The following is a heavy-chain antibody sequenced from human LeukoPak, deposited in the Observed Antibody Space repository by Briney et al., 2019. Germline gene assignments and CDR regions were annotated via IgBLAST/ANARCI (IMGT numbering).Heavy chain of an antibody. CDR1: GGTFSSYA. Sequence: SVMVSCKASGGTFSSYAISWVRQAPGQGLEWMGRIIPIFGTANYAQKFQGRVTITTDESTSTAYMELSSLRSEDTAVYYCARERGSGDSYYYYYMDVWGKGTTVTVSS. V-gene: IGHV1-69*05. D-gene: IGHD3-10*01. J-gene: IGHJ6*03. CDR2: IIPIFGTA. CDR3: ARERGSGDSYYYYYMDV.